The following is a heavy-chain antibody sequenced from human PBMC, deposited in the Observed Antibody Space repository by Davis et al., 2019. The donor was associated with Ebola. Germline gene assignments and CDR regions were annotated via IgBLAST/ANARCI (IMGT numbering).Heavy chain of an antibody. J-gene: IGHJ4*02. CDR1: GFTFSSYA. V-gene: IGHV3-23*01. CDR3: AGSIRSPDGY. Sequence: PGGSLRLSCAASGFTFSSYAMSWVRQAPGKGLEWVSGISGSGGSTFYADSVKGRFTISRDNAKNSLYLQMDSLRAEDTAVYYCAGSIRSPDGYWGQGTLVTVSS. D-gene: IGHD3-16*01. CDR2: ISGSGGST.